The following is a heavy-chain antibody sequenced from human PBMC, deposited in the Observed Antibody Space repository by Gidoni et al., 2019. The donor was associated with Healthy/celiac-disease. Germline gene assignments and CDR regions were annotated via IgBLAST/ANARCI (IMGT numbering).Heavy chain of an antibody. Sequence: EVQLVESGGGLVQPGRSLRLSCAASGFPFDDYAMHWVRQAPGKGLEWVSGISWNSGSIGYADSVKGRFTISRDNAKNSLYLQMNSLRAEDTALYYCAKEIGYCSSTSCYRGFDPWGQGTLVTVSS. CDR3: AKEIGYCSSTSCYRGFDP. V-gene: IGHV3-9*01. CDR1: GFPFDDYA. D-gene: IGHD2-2*02. J-gene: IGHJ5*02. CDR2: ISWNSGSI.